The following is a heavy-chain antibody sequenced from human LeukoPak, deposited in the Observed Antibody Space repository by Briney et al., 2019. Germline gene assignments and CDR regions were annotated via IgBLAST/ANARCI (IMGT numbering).Heavy chain of an antibody. Sequence: ASVKVSCKASGYTFTGYYKHWVRQAPGQGLEWMGWINPNSGGTNYAQKFQGRVTMTRDTSISTAYMELSRLRSDDTAVYYCASYITIFGVVFIWGQGTLVTVSS. CDR1: GYTFTGYY. J-gene: IGHJ4*02. CDR2: INPNSGGT. V-gene: IGHV1-2*02. D-gene: IGHD3-3*01. CDR3: ASYITIFGVVFI.